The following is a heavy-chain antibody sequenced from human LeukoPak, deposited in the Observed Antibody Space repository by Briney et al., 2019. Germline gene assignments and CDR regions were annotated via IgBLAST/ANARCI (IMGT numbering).Heavy chain of an antibody. CDR1: GYSISSSNY. J-gene: IGHJ3*02. CDR3: VRVLIVVVTDEYDAFDI. V-gene: IGHV4-38-2*01. Sequence: AETLSLTCAVSGYSISSSNYWGWIRQPPGKGLEWIGNIHHIGNTYYNPSLKNRVTISLDTSKNQFSLKLSSVTAADTAVYYCVRVLIVVVTDEYDAFDIWGQGTMVTVSS. D-gene: IGHD2-21*02. CDR2: IHHIGNT.